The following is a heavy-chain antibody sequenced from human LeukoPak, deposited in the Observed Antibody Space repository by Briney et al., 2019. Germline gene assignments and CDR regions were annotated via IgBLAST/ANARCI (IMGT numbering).Heavy chain of an antibody. Sequence: GASVKVSCKISGYTFTDYFIHWVRQAPGQGLEWMGWTSPKSGDRKCTQKFRGRVTMTRDTSISTVYMELDRLTFDVTAVYFCARDNYGTLDYWGQGSLVTVSS. D-gene: IGHD4-17*01. V-gene: IGHV1-2*02. CDR1: GYTFTDYF. CDR2: TSPKSGDR. CDR3: ARDNYGTLDY. J-gene: IGHJ4*02.